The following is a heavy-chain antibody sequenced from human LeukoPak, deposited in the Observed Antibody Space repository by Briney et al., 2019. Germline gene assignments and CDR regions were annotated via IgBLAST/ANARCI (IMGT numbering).Heavy chain of an antibody. Sequence: GGSLRLSCAASGFTFSSYSMNWVRQAPGKGLEWVSSISSSSSYMYYADSVKGRFTISRDNAKNSLYLQMNSLRAEDTAVYYCARSYGSGSYYDYWGQGTLVTVSS. CDR2: ISSSSSYM. J-gene: IGHJ4*02. D-gene: IGHD3-10*01. CDR3: ARSYGSGSYYDY. V-gene: IGHV3-21*01. CDR1: GFTFSSYS.